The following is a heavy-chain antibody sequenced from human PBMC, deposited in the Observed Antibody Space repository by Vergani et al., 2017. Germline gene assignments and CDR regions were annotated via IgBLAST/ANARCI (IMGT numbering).Heavy chain of an antibody. Sequence: QVQLQESGPGLVKPSETLSLTCTVSGGSISDNYWSWIRQPPGKRLQWIGYIYSSGNTKYNPSLKSRVTISVDTSKNQFFLKLSSVTAADPAVYYCARVADWFDPWGQGTLVTVSS. CDR2: IYSSGNT. J-gene: IGHJ5*02. CDR1: GGSISDNY. CDR3: ARVADWFDP. V-gene: IGHV4-59*01.